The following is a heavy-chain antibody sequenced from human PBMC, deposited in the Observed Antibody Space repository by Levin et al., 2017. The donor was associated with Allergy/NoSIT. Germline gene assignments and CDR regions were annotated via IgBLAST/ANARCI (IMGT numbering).Heavy chain of an antibody. Sequence: PGGSLRPSCAASGFTFNNFAMNWVRQAPGKGLEWVSGLSGSGGSTYYADSVKGRVPISRDNSKNTLYLQMNSLRAEDTAVYYCAKLGTASPRYYYYLDVWGKGTTVTVSS. CDR2: LSGSGGST. CDR1: GFTFNNFA. J-gene: IGHJ6*03. CDR3: AKLGTASPRYYYYLDV. D-gene: IGHD5-18*01. V-gene: IGHV3-23*01.